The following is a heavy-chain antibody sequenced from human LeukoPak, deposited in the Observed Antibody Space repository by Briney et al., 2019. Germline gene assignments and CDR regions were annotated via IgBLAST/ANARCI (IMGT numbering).Heavy chain of an antibody. V-gene: IGHV1-18*01. D-gene: IGHD3-22*01. CDR2: ISAYNGNT. CDR3: ARVPTTDYYDSSGYYSLDY. Sequence: GASVKVSCKASGYTFTSYGISWVRQAPGQGLEWMGWISAYNGNTNYAQKLQGRVTMTTDTSTSTAYMELRSLRSDDTAVYYCARVPTTDYYDSSGYYSLDYWGQGTLVTVSS. J-gene: IGHJ4*02. CDR1: GYTFTSYG.